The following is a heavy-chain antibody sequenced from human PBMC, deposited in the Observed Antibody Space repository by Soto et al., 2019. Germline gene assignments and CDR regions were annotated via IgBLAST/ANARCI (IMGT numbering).Heavy chain of an antibody. V-gene: IGHV3-23*01. Sequence: EVVLLESGGGLVQPGWSLRLSCEVSGFAFSFYSMSWVRQAPGKGLEWVASISGNGGTTYYAASGKGRFTFSRDNSKNTLYLQMNNLRGEDTAVYYCAKDRGGFTNGWEFFDSWGQGTLVTVSS. CDR2: ISGNGGTT. CDR3: AKDRGGFTNGWEFFDS. CDR1: GFAFSFYS. J-gene: IGHJ4*02. D-gene: IGHD3-10*01.